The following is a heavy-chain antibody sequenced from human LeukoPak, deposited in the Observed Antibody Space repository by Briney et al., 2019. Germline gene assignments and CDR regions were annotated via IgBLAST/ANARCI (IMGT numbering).Heavy chain of an antibody. CDR3: AKDLGNSMIGHPEYAFDI. V-gene: IGHV3-23*01. CDR1: GFTFSSYA. D-gene: IGHD3-22*01. Sequence: QAGGSLRLSCAASGFTFSSYAMSWVRQAPGKGLEWVSAISGSGGSTYYADSVKGRFTISRDNSKNTLYLQVNSLRAEDTAVYYCAKDLGNSMIGHPEYAFDIWGQGTMVTVSS. J-gene: IGHJ3*02. CDR2: ISGSGGST.